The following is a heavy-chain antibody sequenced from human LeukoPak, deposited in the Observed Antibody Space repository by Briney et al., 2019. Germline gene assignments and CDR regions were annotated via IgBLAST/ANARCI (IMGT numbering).Heavy chain of an antibody. CDR2: INPNSGDT. V-gene: IGHV1-2*02. D-gene: IGHD1/OR15-1a*01. J-gene: IGHJ4*02. CDR1: GYTLTDYY. Sequence: ASVKVSCKASGYTLTDYYIHWVRQAPGQGLEWMGWINPNSGDTTYAQKFQGRVTMTRDTSISSAYMDLSRLNSDDTAVYFCAREEQYNNFFDYWGLGTLVTVSP. CDR3: AREEQYNNFFDY.